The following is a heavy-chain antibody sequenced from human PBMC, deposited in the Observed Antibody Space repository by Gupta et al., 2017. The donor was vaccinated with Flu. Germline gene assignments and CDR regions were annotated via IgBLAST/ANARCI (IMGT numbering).Heavy chain of an antibody. CDR1: GFTFSSYS. CDR3: ARDLQIPMVRGVNYYGMDV. CDR2: ISSSSSYI. J-gene: IGHJ6*02. Sequence: EVQLVESGGGLVKPGGSLRLSCAASGFTFSSYSMNWVRQAPGKGLEWVSSISSSSSYIYYADSVKGRFTISRDNAKNSLYLQMNSLRAEDTAVYYCARDLQIPMVRGVNYYGMDVWGQGTTVTVSS. V-gene: IGHV3-21*01. D-gene: IGHD3-10*01.